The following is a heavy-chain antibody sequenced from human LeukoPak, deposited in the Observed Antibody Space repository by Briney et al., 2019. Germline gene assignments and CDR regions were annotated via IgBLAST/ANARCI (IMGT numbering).Heavy chain of an antibody. CDR2: IYTSGST. J-gene: IGHJ4*02. CDR3: ARGASPTLGY. V-gene: IGHV4-61*02. Sequence: SQTPSLTCTVSGGSISSGSYYWSWIRQPAGKGLEWTGRIYTSGSTNYNPSLKSRVTISVDTSKNQFSLKLSSVTAADTAVYYCARGASPTLGYWGQGTLVTVSS. CDR1: GGSISSGSYY.